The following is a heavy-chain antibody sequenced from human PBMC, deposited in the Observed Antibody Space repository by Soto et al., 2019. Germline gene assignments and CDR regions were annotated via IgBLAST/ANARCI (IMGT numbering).Heavy chain of an antibody. CDR1: GYTHIGYS. V-gene: IGHV1-3*01. J-gene: IGHJ4*02. Sequence: ASVKVSCKASGYTHIGYSMHWVRQAPGQRLEWMGWINVGNGNTKYSQNLQGRVTIYQDTSASTAYMELSSLTSEDTAVYYCARRIVATETFDYWGQGTLVTVPQ. D-gene: IGHD5-12*01. CDR2: INVGNGNT. CDR3: ARRIVATETFDY.